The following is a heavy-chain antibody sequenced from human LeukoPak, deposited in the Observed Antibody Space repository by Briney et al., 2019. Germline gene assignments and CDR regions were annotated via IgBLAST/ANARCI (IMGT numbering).Heavy chain of an antibody. D-gene: IGHD3-22*01. CDR1: GSTFTGYY. Sequence: ASVKVSCKASGSTFTGYYMHWVRQAPGQGLEWMGWINPNSGGTNYAQKFQGRVTMTRDTSISTVYMELSRLRSDDTAVYYCARNYDSSGYYYRDYYGMDVWGQGTTVTVSS. V-gene: IGHV1-2*02. CDR3: ARNYDSSGYYYRDYYGMDV. J-gene: IGHJ6*02. CDR2: INPNSGGT.